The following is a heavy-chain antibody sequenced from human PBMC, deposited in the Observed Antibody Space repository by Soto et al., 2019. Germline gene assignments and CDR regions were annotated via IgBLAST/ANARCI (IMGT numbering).Heavy chain of an antibody. D-gene: IGHD6-19*01. CDR3: ARERSSGWYVDY. CDR2: INAGNGKT. J-gene: IGHJ4*02. CDR1: GYTFTSYD. V-gene: IGHV1-3*01. Sequence: EASVKVSCKASGYTFTSYDMHWVRQAPGQRLEWMGWINAGNGKTKYSQKFQGRVTITKDTSTDTAYMELSSLRSEDTAVYYCARERSSGWYVDYWGQGTLVTVSS.